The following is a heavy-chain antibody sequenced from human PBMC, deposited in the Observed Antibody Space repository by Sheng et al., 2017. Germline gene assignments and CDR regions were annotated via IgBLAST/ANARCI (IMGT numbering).Heavy chain of an antibody. J-gene: IGHJ4*02. CDR1: GGTFSSYA. D-gene: IGHD3-22*01. V-gene: IGHV1-69*13. CDR3: ATTPRGYYYDSSGYYGGRY. CDR2: IIPIFGTA. Sequence: QVQLVQSGAEVKKPGSSVKVSCKASGGTFSSYAISWVRQAPGQGLEWMGGIIPIFGTANYAQKFQGRVTITADESTSTAYMELSSLRSEDTAVYYCATTPRGYYYDSSGYYGGRYWGQGTLVTVSS.